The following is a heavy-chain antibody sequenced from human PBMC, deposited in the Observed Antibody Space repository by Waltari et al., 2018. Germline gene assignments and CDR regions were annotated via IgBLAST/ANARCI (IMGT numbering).Heavy chain of an antibody. J-gene: IGHJ6*02. Sequence: QVRLVKSGAEVKKPGYSVKVSCKAFGGSFSSYSINWVRQDPGQGLEWMGGFIPVFGTAHYAQKFQDRLAITADESTSTAYMELSSLRSEDTAAYYCTTSSYCGTTTCYQYYGMDVWGQGTTVTVSS. V-gene: IGHV1-69*01. CDR2: FIPVFGTA. D-gene: IGHD2-2*01. CDR1: GGSFSSYS. CDR3: TTSSYCGTTTCYQYYGMDV.